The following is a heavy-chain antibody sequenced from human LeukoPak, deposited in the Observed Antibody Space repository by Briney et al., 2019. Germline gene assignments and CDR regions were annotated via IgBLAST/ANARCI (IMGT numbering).Heavy chain of an antibody. V-gene: IGHV3-21*01. J-gene: IGHJ6*03. CDR3: ARDSPRDIVVVPAALSMDV. CDR1: GFTFSSYS. CDR2: ISSSSSYI. D-gene: IGHD2-2*01. Sequence: GGSLRLSRAASGFTFSSYSMNWVRQAPGKGLEWVSAISSSSSYIYYADSVKGRFTISRDNAKNSLYLQMNSLRAEDTAVYYCARDSPRDIVVVPAALSMDVSGEGTTATVSS.